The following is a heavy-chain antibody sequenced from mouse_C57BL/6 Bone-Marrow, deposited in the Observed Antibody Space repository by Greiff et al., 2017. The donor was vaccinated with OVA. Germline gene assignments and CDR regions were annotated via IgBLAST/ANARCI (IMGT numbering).Heavy chain of an antibody. V-gene: IGHV5-4*03. Sequence: EVKVVESGGGLVKPGGSLKLSCAASGFTFSSYAMSWVRQTPEKRLEWVATISDGGSYTYYPDNVKGRFTISRDNAKNNLYLQMSHLKSEDTAMYYCARGDGSSYDWFAYWGQGTLVTVSA. CDR1: GFTFSSYA. CDR2: ISDGGSYT. CDR3: ARGDGSSYDWFAY. J-gene: IGHJ3*01. D-gene: IGHD1-1*01.